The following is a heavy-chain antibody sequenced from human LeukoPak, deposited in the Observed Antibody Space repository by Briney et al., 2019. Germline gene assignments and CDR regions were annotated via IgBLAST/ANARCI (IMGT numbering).Heavy chain of an antibody. CDR3: ARVFDRGWFDY. J-gene: IGHJ4*02. V-gene: IGHV3-21*01. D-gene: IGHD3-22*01. CDR2: ISSSSSYI. Sequence: PGGSLRPSCVASGFTLSSYNMNWVRQAPGKGLEWVSSISSSSSYIYHADSVKGRFTISRDNAKNSLYLQMNSLRVEDTAVYYCARVFDRGWFDYWGQGTLVAVSS. CDR1: GFTLSSYN.